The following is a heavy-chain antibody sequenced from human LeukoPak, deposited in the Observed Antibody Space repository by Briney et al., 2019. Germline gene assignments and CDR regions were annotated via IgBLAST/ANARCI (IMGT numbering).Heavy chain of an antibody. CDR1: GGSVSSGSYY. CDR2: IYYSGST. J-gene: IGHJ4*02. CDR3: ARQIFGGEPFDY. Sequence: PSQTLSLTCTVSGGSVSSGSYYWSWIRQPPGKGLEWIGYIYYSGSTNYNPSLKSRVTISVDTSKNQFSLKLSSVTAADTAVYCCARQIFGGEPFDYWGQGTLVTVSS. V-gene: IGHV4-61*01. D-gene: IGHD3-3*01.